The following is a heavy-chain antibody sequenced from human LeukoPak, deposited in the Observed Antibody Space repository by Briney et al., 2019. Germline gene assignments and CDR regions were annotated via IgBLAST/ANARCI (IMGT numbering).Heavy chain of an antibody. D-gene: IGHD3-22*01. Sequence: GGSLRLSCAASGFTFSGYGMHWVRQAPGKGLEWVAVISYDGSNTYYADSVKGRFTISRDNSKNTLYLQMNSLRAEDTAVYYCARKGYYDSGTFDIWGQGTMVTVSS. CDR1: GFTFSGYG. J-gene: IGHJ3*02. CDR2: ISYDGSNT. V-gene: IGHV3-30*03. CDR3: ARKGYYDSGTFDI.